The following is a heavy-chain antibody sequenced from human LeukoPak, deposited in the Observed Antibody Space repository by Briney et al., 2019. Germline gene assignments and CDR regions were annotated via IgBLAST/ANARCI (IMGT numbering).Heavy chain of an antibody. J-gene: IGHJ4*02. CDR3: ASRLKSPSDYGLSKYYFDS. V-gene: IGHV3-23*01. CDR2: IRGNGGRT. D-gene: IGHD4-17*01. CDR1: GFTFSSYA. Sequence: GGSLRLCCATSGFTFSSYAMSWVRQAPGKGLKSVSAIRGNGGRTYYADSVKGRFTIARDNSKNTLYLQMNSLRAEDTAVYYCASRLKSPSDYGLSKYYFDSWGQGTLVTVSS.